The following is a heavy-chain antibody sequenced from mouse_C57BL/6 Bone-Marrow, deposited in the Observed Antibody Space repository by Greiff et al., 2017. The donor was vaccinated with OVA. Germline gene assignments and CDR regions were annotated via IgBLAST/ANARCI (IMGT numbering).Heavy chain of an antibody. CDR3: ARYYDYDPFAY. CDR1: GFTFTDYY. J-gene: IGHJ3*01. V-gene: IGHV7-3*01. CDR2: IRNKANGYTT. Sequence: EVMLVESGGGLVQPGGSLSLSCAASGFTFTDYYMSWVRQPPGKALEWLGFIRNKANGYTTEYSASVKGRFTISRDNSQSILYLQMNDLRAEDSATYYCARYYDYDPFAYWGQGTLVTVSA. D-gene: IGHD2-4*01.